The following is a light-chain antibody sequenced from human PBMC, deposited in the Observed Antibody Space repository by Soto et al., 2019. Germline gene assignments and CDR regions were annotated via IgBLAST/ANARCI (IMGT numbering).Light chain of an antibody. CDR1: QSVGNN. CDR2: EAS. V-gene: IGKV3D-15*01. J-gene: IGKJ1*01. Sequence: EIVLTQSPATLSLSPGERATLSCRASQSVGNNLAWYQQKPGQAPGLLIYEASTRATGIPARFSGSGSGTDFTLTISSLQSEDSAVYYCQQYDYWPRTFGQGTKVEI. CDR3: QQYDYWPRT.